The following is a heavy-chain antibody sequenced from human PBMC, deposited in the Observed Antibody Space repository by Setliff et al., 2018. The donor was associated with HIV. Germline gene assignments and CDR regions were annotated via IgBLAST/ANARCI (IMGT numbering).Heavy chain of an antibody. CDR2: VTHSGST. CDR3: ARWRKNTLAVSGTRYFDF. V-gene: IGHV4-34*01. J-gene: IGHJ4*02. D-gene: IGHD6-19*01. Sequence: SETLSLTCAVYGGSLSGFYWTFISQSPGKGLEWIGEVTHSGSTTYDPSLKSRITISVDTSKNQFCLKLTSVTAADMCVYYCARWRKNTLAVSGTRYFDFWGQGTLVTVSS. CDR1: GGSLSGFY.